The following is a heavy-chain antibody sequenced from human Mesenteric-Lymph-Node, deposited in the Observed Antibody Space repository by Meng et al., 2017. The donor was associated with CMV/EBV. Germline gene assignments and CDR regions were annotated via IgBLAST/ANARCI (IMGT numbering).Heavy chain of an antibody. V-gene: IGHV3-30*02. Sequence: GESLKISCVASGFTFRSHGMHWVRQTPDKGLGWVAFIRSDGSDKYYIDSVKGRFTLSRDDSKNMIYLQMNSLRPEDTALYYCVRDADWSFDYWGQGTLVTVSS. CDR1: GFTFRSHG. J-gene: IGHJ4*02. CDR3: VRDADWSFDY. D-gene: IGHD3-9*01. CDR2: IRSDGSDK.